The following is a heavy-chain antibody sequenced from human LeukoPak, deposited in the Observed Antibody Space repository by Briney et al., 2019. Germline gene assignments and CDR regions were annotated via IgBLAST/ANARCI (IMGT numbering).Heavy chain of an antibody. Sequence: ASVKVSCKASGYTFTSYYMHWVRQAPGQGLEWVGIINPSGGSTSYAQKFQGRVTMTRDTSTSTVYMELSSLRSEDTAVYYCANSIAEPPPLNDAFDIWGQGTMVTVSS. CDR1: GYTFTSYY. J-gene: IGHJ3*02. CDR3: ANSIAEPPPLNDAFDI. V-gene: IGHV1-46*01. D-gene: IGHD6-6*01. CDR2: INPSGGST.